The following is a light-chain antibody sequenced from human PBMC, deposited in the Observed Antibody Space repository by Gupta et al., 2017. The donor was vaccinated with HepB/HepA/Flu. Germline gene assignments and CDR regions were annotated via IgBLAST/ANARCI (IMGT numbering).Light chain of an antibody. Sequence: IVLTQSPATLSLSPGERATLSCRASQSVSGFLAWYQQKPGQAPRLLIYDASDRAAGIPDRFSGSGSGTDFTLTSSSREPEDFAIYYWQQRSNWLTFGGGTKVEIK. CDR3: QQRSNWLT. CDR2: DAS. CDR1: QSVSGF. V-gene: IGKV3-11*01. J-gene: IGKJ4*01.